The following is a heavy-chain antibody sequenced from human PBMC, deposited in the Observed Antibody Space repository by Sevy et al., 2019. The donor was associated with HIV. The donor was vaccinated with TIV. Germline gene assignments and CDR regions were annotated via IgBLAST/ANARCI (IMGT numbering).Heavy chain of an antibody. D-gene: IGHD3-22*01. V-gene: IGHV1-18*01. J-gene: IGHJ4*02. CDR1: GYTFTGYG. CDR2: ISAYNGNK. Sequence: ASVKVSCKGSGYTFTGYGISWVRQAPGQGLEWMGWISAYNGNKNYAQKLQGRVTMTTDTSTSTAYMELRSLRSDDTAVYYCARGQNHYDSSGYPLDYWGQGTLVTVSS. CDR3: ARGQNHYDSSGYPLDY.